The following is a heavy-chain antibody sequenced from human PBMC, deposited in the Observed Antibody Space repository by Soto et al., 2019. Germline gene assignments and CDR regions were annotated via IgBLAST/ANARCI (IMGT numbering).Heavy chain of an antibody. D-gene: IGHD3-22*01. V-gene: IGHV1-69*13. CDR3: ATSQDSSGYWNSCFDP. CDR2: IIPIFGTA. Sequence: SVKVSCKSSGGTFSTYTLAWVRQAPGQGLEWVGGIIPIFGTANYPQKFKGRVTITADESASTAYMELSSLRSEDTAVYYCATSQDSSGYWNSCFDPWGQGTPVTVSS. J-gene: IGHJ5*02. CDR1: GGTFSTYT.